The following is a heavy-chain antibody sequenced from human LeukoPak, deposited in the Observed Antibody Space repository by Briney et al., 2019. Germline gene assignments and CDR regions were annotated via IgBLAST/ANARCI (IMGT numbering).Heavy chain of an antibody. D-gene: IGHD1-1*01. CDR1: GFTFSSYG. CDR2: IWYDGSNK. J-gene: IGHJ4*02. Sequence: PGGSLRLSCAASGFTFSSYGMHWVRQAPGEGLEWVAVIWYDGSNKYYADSVKGRFTISRDNSKNTLYLQMNRLRAEDTAVYYCARDHHPTGLDYWGQGTLVTVSS. CDR3: ARDHHPTGLDY. V-gene: IGHV3-33*01.